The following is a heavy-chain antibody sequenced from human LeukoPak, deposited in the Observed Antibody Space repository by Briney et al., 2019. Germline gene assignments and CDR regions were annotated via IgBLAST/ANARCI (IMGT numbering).Heavy chain of an antibody. CDR1: GYSFTSYG. D-gene: IGHD3-10*01. J-gene: IGHJ4*02. Sequence: ASVKVSCKAYGYSFTSYGMHWVRQAPGQSLEWMGWVNAGNGYTKYPQKFQGRVTITRDTSASTAYMELSSTAYMELSSLRSEDTAVYYCARDGGGSGSYPGYWGQGTLVTVSS. V-gene: IGHV1-3*01. CDR3: ARDGGGSGSYPGY. CDR2: VNAGNGYT.